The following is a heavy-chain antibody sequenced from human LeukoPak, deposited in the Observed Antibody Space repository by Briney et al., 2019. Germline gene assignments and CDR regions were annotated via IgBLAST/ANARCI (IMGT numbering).Heavy chain of an antibody. J-gene: IGHJ4*02. CDR1: GFTFSSFG. CDR3: AKSFTGSCLDYFDY. V-gene: IGHV3-30*02. Sequence: GGSLRLSCAASGFTFSSFGMHWVRQAPGKGLEWVAFIQYDAGNRQYADSVKGRFTISRDNSKTTLYLQMNSLTAEDTAVYYCAKSFTGSCLDYFDYWGQGTLVTVSS. CDR2: IQYDAGNR. D-gene: IGHD1-26*01.